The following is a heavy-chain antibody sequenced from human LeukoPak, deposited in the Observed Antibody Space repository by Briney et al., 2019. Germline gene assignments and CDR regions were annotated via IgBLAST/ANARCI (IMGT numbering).Heavy chain of an antibody. CDR1: GGSISSYY. CDR2: VYYSGST. CDR3: AGGSAGVGSINY. J-gene: IGHJ4*02. V-gene: IGHV4-59*01. Sequence: PSETLSLTCSVSGGSISSYYWSWTRQPPGKGLEWIGYVYYSGSTSYNPSLRSRVTISIDTSKNQFSLKLNSVTAADTAVYYCAGGSAGVGSINYWGQGSLVTVSS. D-gene: IGHD1-26*01.